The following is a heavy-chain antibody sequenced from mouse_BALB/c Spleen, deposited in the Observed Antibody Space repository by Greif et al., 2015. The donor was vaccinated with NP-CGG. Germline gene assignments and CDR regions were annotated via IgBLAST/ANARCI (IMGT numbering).Heavy chain of an antibody. CDR3: TSSYQAWFAY. CDR2: INPSNGGT. CDR1: GYTFTSYY. Sequence: VQLQQSGAELVKPGASVKLSCKASGYTFTSYYMYWVKQRPGQGLEWIGEINPSNGGTNFNEKFKSKATLTADKSSSTAYMQLSSLTSEDSAVYYCTSSYQAWFAYWGQGTLVTVSA. D-gene: IGHD5-1-1*01. V-gene: IGHV1S81*02. J-gene: IGHJ3*01.